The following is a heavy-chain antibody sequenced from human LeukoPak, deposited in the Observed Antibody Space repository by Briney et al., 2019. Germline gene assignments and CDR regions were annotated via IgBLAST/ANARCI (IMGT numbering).Heavy chain of an antibody. D-gene: IGHD3-22*01. CDR2: ISYDGSKR. CDR3: ASDYDTSGSYFDFFDY. CDR1: GFTFSTYA. V-gene: IGHV3-30-3*01. J-gene: IGHJ4*02. Sequence: GGSLRLSCAASGFTFSTYAVHWVRQAPGKGLEWVAVISYDGSKRYYADSVKGRFTISRDNSKNAFLQMNSLRAEDTAVYYCASDYDTSGSYFDFFDYWGQGTLVTVSS.